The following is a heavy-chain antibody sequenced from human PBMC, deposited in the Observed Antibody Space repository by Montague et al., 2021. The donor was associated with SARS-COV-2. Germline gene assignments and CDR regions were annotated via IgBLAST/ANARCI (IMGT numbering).Heavy chain of an antibody. J-gene: IGHJ4*02. CDR2: YGVMFEKKN. CDR1: GDSVAVARTS. Sequence: CAISGDSVAVARTSGRSGKHTPEIYCHEHLVYGVMFEKKNKYAVSVKSRITINPDTSKNQFSLQLKSVTPEDTAVYYCARGWVATIPHMDNWGQGSLVIVS. D-gene: IGHD5-12*01. V-gene: IGHV6-1*01. CDR3: ARGWVATIPHMDN.